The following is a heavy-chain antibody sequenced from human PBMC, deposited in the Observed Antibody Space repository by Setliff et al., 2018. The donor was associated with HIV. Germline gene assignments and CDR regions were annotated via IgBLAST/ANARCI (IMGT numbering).Heavy chain of an antibody. CDR3: ARPHSGRGGGAWFDP. Sequence: PSETLSLTCRVYGGSITSGNYYWGWIRQAPGKGLEWIASMIYGGDTWYNPSLKSRVTIYVDTANNEISLRLSSVTAEDTAVYRCARPHSGRGGGAWFDPWGQGIQVTVSS. D-gene: IGHD6-19*01. CDR2: MIYGGDT. J-gene: IGHJ5*02. V-gene: IGHV4-39*01. CDR1: GGSITSGNYY.